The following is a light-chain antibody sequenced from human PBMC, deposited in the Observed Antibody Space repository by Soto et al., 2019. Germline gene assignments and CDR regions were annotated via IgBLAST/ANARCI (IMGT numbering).Light chain of an antibody. CDR1: QNINNY. CDR3: QQSFSTPRT. J-gene: IGKJ1*01. CDR2: AAS. V-gene: IGKV1-39*01. Sequence: DIQMTQSPSSLSASVGDRVTITCRASQNINNYLNWYQQKPGKAPNLLIYAASNLQSGVPSRFSGSGSGTDFTLTISSLQPEDFATYYCQQSFSTPRTFGQGTKVEIK.